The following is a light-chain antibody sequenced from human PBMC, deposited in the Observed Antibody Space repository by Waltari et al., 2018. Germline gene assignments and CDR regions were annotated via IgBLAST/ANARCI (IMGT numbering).Light chain of an antibody. Sequence: QTVVTQEPSLSVSPGGTVTLTCTLSSGSLSTTSYATWYQQTPGQAPRTLVYKGNSRSSGVPDRFSGSILGNKAALTITGAQADDECYYYCSLYMGSGIWVFGGGTKLTVL. J-gene: IGLJ3*02. V-gene: IGLV8-61*01. CDR2: KGN. CDR3: SLYMGSGIWV. CDR1: SGSLSTTSY.